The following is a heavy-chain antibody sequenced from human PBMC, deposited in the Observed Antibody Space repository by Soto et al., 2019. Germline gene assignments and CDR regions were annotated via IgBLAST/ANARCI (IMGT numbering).Heavy chain of an antibody. Sequence: GGSLRLSCAASGFTFSSYSMNWVRQAPGKGLEWVSYISSSSSSTIYYADSVKGRFTISRDNAKNSLYLQMNSLRDEDTAVYYCARNLLYYYYGMDVWGQGTTVTVSS. CDR3: ARNLLYYYYGMDV. CDR1: GFTFSSYS. CDR2: ISSSSSSTI. J-gene: IGHJ6*02. V-gene: IGHV3-48*02.